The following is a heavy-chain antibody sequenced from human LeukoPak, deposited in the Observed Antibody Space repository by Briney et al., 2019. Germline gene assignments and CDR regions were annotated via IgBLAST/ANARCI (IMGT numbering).Heavy chain of an antibody. CDR1: GGTFSSYA. V-gene: IGHV1-69*13. J-gene: IGHJ4*02. Sequence: ASVKVSCKASGGTFSSYAISWVRQAPGQGLEWMGGIIPIFGTANYAQKFQGRVTITADESTSTAYMELSSLRSEDTAVYYCARYLSTVGSGSYSFDYWGQGTLVTVSS. CDR3: ARYLSTVGSGSYSFDY. D-gene: IGHD3-10*01. CDR2: IIPIFGTA.